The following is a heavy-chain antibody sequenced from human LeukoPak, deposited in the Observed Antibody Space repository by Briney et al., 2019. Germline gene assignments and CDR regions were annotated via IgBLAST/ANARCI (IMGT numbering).Heavy chain of an antibody. CDR2: MYYSGST. Sequence: SDTLSLTCAVSGSSISSSIWWGWIRQPPGKGLEWIGYMYYSGSTFYNPSLRSRVTMSVDTSKNQFSLKLSSVTAADTAIYYCARAVLYWGQGTLVTVSS. CDR1: GSSISSSIW. J-gene: IGHJ4*02. CDR3: ARAVLY. V-gene: IGHV4-28*03.